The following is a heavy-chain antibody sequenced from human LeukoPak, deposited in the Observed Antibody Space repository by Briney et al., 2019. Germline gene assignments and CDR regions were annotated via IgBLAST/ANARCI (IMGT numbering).Heavy chain of an antibody. Sequence: GGSLRLSCAASGFTFSDYYMSWIRQAPGKGLEWVSYISSIGSTIYYADSVKGRFTISRDNAKNSLYLQMNSLRAEDTAVYYCARLTRELLWFGELFHAFDIWGQGTMVTVSS. CDR2: ISSIGSTI. CDR3: ARLTRELLWFGELFHAFDI. V-gene: IGHV3-11*01. D-gene: IGHD3-10*01. CDR1: GFTFSDYY. J-gene: IGHJ3*02.